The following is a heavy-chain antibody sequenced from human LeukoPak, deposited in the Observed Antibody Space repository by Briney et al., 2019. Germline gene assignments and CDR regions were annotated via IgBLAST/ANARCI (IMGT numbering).Heavy chain of an antibody. CDR1: GFTFSSNS. Sequence: GGSLRLSCAASGFTFSSNSMTWVRQTPGKGLEWVSGISGSGDSTFYADSVKGRFTISRDNSRNTLYLQMSSLRPEDTAVYYCTKWSGSGDDWGQRTLVTVSS. CDR3: TKWSGSGDD. CDR2: ISGSGDST. J-gene: IGHJ4*02. D-gene: IGHD3-10*01. V-gene: IGHV3-23*01.